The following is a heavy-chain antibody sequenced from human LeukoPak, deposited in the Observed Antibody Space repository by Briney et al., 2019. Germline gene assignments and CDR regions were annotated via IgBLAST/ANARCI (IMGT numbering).Heavy chain of an antibody. V-gene: IGHV4-39*01. J-gene: IGHJ6*02. CDR1: GGSISSSSYY. CDR2: IYYSRSN. Sequence: SETLSLTCTVSGGSISSSSYYWGWIRQPPGQGLEWIGSIYYSRSNYYNPYLKSRVTISVDTSTNTFSLKLTSVTAADTAVYSCASLSAMVRGFSCYYYDGMDVWGQGTTVTVSS. D-gene: IGHD3-10*01. CDR3: ASLSAMVRGFSCYYYDGMDV.